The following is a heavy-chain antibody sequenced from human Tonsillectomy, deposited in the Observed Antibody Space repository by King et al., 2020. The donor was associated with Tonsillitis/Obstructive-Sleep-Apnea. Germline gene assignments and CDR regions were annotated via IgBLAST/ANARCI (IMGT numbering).Heavy chain of an antibody. CDR2: IYYSGIT. CDR1: GGSVSSGGYY. V-gene: IGHV4-31*03. D-gene: IGHD3-10*01. CDR3: ARDGGDPSGFDY. J-gene: IGHJ4*02. Sequence: VQLQESSPGLVKPSQTLSLTCSVSGGSVSSGGYYWSWIRQHPGKGLEWIGYIYYSGITYYNPSLKSRVSISVDTSENRFSLKLSSVTAADPAVYYCARDGGDPSGFDYWGQGTLVTVSS.